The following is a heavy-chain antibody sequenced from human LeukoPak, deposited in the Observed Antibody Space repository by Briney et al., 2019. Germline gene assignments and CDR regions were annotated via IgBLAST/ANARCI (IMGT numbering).Heavy chain of an antibody. CDR2: INPNSGGT. CDR3: ARAPAAIYVRWFDP. D-gene: IGHD2-2*01. Sequence: ASVKVSCTASGYTVTGYYMHWVRQAPGQGLEWMGWINPNSGGTNYQQKFQGQLPLTKDTSLSTAYMELRRLRSDDPAVYYCARAPAAIYVRWFDPWGQGTLVRVSS. V-gene: IGHV1-2*02. J-gene: IGHJ5*02. CDR1: GYTVTGYY.